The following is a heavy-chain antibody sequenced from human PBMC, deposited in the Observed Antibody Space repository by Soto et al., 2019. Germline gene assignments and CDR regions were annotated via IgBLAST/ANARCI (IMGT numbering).Heavy chain of an antibody. CDR2: ISYDGSNK. CDR1: GFTFSSYA. CDR3: ARGLGITMMAYFQH. J-gene: IGHJ1*01. V-gene: IGHV3-30-3*01. D-gene: IGHD3-22*01. Sequence: GGSLRLSCAASGFTFSSYAMHWVRQAPGKGLEWVAVISYDGSNKYYADSVKGRFTISRDNSKNTLYLQMNSLRAEDTAVYYCARGLGITMMAYFQHWGQGTLVTVSS.